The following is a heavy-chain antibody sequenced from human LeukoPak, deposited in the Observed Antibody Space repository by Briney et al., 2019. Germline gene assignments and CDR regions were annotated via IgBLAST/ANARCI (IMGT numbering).Heavy chain of an antibody. CDR1: GFTFDDYA. CDR3: AKEITAAGTIDY. J-gene: IGHJ4*02. Sequence: GGSLRLSCAASGFTFDDYAMHWVRQAPGKGLEWVSGISWNSGSIGYADSVKGRFTISRDNAKNSLYLQMNSLRAEDTALYYCAKEITAAGTIDYRGQGTLVTVSS. V-gene: IGHV3-9*01. D-gene: IGHD6-13*01. CDR2: ISWNSGSI.